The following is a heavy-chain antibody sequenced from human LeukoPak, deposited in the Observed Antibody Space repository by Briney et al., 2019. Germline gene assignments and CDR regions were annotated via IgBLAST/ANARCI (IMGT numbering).Heavy chain of an antibody. CDR2: ISYSGNS. D-gene: IGHD3-10*01. CDR3: ARETKRFTMVRGVRGYYYGMDV. V-gene: IGHV4-59*01. Sequence: PSETLSLTCSVSGGSISNYFWSWIRQPPGKGLEYIGHISYSGNSYCNPSLESRVTISVDTSKNQFSLKLSSVTAADTALYYCARETKRFTMVRGVRGYYYGMDVWGQGTTVIVSS. CDR1: GGSISNYF. J-gene: IGHJ6*02.